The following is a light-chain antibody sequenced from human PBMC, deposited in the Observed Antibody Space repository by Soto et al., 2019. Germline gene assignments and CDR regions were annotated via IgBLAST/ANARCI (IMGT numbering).Light chain of an antibody. Sequence: EIVLTQSPGTLSLSPGERATLSCRASQSVSSSYLAWYQQKPCQAPRLLIYGAAGRATAIPDRFSGSGSGTDFTLTISRLEPEDCAVYYCQQYGSSPSFTCGRGTKVDIK. J-gene: IGKJ3*01. CDR2: GAA. CDR1: QSVSSSY. CDR3: QQYGSSPSFT. V-gene: IGKV3-20*01.